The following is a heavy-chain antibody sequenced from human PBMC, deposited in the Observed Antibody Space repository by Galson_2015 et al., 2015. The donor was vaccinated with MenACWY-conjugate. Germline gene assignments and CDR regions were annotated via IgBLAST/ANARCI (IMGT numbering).Heavy chain of an antibody. J-gene: IGHJ6*03. CDR2: IKSQTDGGKI. CDR1: AFTFSNAY. Sequence: SLRLSCAGSAFTFSNAYMSWVRQAPGKGLEWVGRIKSQTDGGKIDYAAPVKGRFTISRDDSKNTLYLQMNSLKIEDTAVYYCITHKPDSWGGLLFHFYMDVWGKGTTVTVSS. CDR3: ITHKPDSWGGLLFHFYMDV. D-gene: IGHD2-21*01. V-gene: IGHV3-15*01.